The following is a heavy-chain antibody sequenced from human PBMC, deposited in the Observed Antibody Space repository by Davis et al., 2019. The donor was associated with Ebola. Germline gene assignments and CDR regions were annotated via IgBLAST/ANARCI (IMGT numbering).Heavy chain of an antibody. CDR1: GYTFTSYA. Sequence: AASVKVSCKASGYTFTSYAMNWVRQAPGQGLEWMGWINTNTGNPTYAQGFTGRFVFSLDTSVSTAYLQISSLKAEDTAVYYCAREVLLWFGELLFRPVGFDPWGQGTLVTVSS. J-gene: IGHJ5*02. V-gene: IGHV7-4-1*02. CDR3: AREVLLWFGELLFRPVGFDP. D-gene: IGHD3-10*01. CDR2: INTNTGNP.